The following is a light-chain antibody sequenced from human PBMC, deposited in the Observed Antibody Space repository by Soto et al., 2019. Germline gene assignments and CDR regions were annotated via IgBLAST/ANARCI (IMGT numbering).Light chain of an antibody. V-gene: IGKV3-15*01. CDR3: QQYHHWPPIT. Sequence: EIVLTQSPDTLSLSPGETATLSCRASQTVIHNYLAWHQQKPGQTPRLLIFRASTRATGIPARFSGSGSGTEFTLTISSLQSEDFAIYYCQQYHHWPPITFGQGTRLEIK. J-gene: IGKJ5*01. CDR1: QTVIHN. CDR2: RAS.